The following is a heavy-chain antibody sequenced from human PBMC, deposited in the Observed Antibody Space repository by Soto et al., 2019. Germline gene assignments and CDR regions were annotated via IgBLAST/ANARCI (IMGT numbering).Heavy chain of an antibody. V-gene: IGHV4-59*01. CDR1: GGSISSYY. Sequence: SETLSLTCTVSGGSISSYYWSWIRQPPGKGLEWIGYIYYSGSTNYNPSLKSRVTISVDTSKNQFSLKLSSVTAADTAVYYCAREDRHAYNWFDPWGQGTLVTVSS. CDR2: IYYSGST. J-gene: IGHJ5*02. CDR3: AREDRHAYNWFDP.